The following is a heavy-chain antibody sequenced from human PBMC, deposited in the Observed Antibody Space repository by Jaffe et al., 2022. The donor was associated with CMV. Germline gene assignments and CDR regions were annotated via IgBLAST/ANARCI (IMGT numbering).Heavy chain of an antibody. CDR3: ARTKGPNYYDSFQYFDY. J-gene: IGHJ4*02. D-gene: IGHD3-22*01. CDR2: ISSSGSTI. V-gene: IGHV3-48*03. Sequence: EVQLVESGGGLVQPGGSLRLSCAASGFTFSSYEMNWVRQAPGKGLEWVSYISSSGSTIYYADSVKGRFTISRDNAKNSLYLQMNSLRAEDTAVYYCARTKGPNYYDSFQYFDYWGQGTLVTVSS. CDR1: GFTFSSYE.